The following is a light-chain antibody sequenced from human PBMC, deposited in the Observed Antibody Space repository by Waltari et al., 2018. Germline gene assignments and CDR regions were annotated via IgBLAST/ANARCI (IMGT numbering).Light chain of an antibody. J-gene: IGLJ1*01. Sequence: QSALTPPASVSGSPGQSITISCSGTDSDVGAYDLVSWYQQHPGKAPHLIIYEVSNRPSGISNRFSASKSGNTASLTISGLQAEDEADYYCSSYTTSSAPGVFGTGTRVTVL. CDR3: SSYTTSSAPGV. CDR2: EVS. V-gene: IGLV2-14*01. CDR1: DSDVGAYDL.